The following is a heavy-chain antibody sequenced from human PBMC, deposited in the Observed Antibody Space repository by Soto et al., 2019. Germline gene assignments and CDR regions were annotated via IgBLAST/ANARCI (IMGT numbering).Heavy chain of an antibody. CDR3: ARVKVVTATDF. Sequence: LRLSCAVSGLSSRNFLAYDMNWVRQAPGKGLEWVSYISSSSSTIYYADSVKGRFTVSRDNAKNSLYLQMHSLRDGDTAVYYCARVKVVTATDFWGQGTLVTVYS. CDR1: GLSSRNFLAYD. J-gene: IGHJ4*02. D-gene: IGHD2-21*02. V-gene: IGHV3-48*02. CDR2: ISSSSSTI.